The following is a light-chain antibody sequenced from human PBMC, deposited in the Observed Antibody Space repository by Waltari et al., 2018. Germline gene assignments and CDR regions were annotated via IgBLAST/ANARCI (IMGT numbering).Light chain of an antibody. J-gene: IGLJ3*02. CDR2: DVS. CDR1: NIGSKS. Sequence: SYVLTQPPSVSVAPGKTARTPCAGNNIGSKSVQGYQQKPGQAPVLVIYDVSDRPSGIPERFSGSNSGNTATLTISRVEAGDEADYYCQVWDSSSDHNWVFGGGTKLTVL. V-gene: IGLV3-21*04. CDR3: QVWDSSSDHNWV.